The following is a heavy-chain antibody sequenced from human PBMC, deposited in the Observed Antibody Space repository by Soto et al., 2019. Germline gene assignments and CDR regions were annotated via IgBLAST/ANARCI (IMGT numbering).Heavy chain of an antibody. V-gene: IGHV4-39*01. CDR1: GDSILSSDFY. Sequence: PSETLSLTFTVSGDSILSSDFYWGWVRQPPGKGLEWIGSIFYLGSSYYNPSLKSRVTMSVDTSKNQFSLRLRSVTAADTALYFCARHSLALRKNNWFDPWGQGIMVS. J-gene: IGHJ5*02. D-gene: IGHD3-3*02. CDR2: IFYLGSS. CDR3: ARHSLALRKNNWFDP.